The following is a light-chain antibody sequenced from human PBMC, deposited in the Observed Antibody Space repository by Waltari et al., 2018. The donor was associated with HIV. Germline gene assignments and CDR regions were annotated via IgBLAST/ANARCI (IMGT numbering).Light chain of an antibody. Sequence: QSVLTQPPSASGTPGQRVVISCSGSDSNIGSNTIKWFQQLPCSAPKVLVYSDDNRPSGVPDRLAGSKSGTSASLAISGVQSEDEADYYCAAWDDSLNAYVFGSGTKVTVL. CDR1: DSNIGSNT. V-gene: IGLV1-44*01. CDR3: AAWDDSLNAYV. J-gene: IGLJ1*01. CDR2: SDD.